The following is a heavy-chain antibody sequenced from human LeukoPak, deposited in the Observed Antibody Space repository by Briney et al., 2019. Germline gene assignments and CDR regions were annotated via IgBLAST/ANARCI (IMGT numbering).Heavy chain of an antibody. D-gene: IGHD3-10*01. CDR1: GFTFSTYG. V-gene: IGHV3-33*01. CDR3: ATDQMYYYGSRSYSPFNH. Sequence: GGSLRLSCAASGFTFSTYGMQWVRQAPGKGLEWVALIWYDGNNKYYADSVKGGFTISRDNSKNTLYLQMNSLRAEDTAVYYCATDQMYYYGSRSYSPFNHWGQGTLVTVSS. J-gene: IGHJ4*02. CDR2: IWYDGNNK.